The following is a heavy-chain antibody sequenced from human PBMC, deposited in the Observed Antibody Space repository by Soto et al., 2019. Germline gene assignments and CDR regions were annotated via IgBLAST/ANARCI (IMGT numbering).Heavy chain of an antibody. J-gene: IGHJ4*02. V-gene: IGHV3-48*02. CDR3: TRVGSAAVMY. D-gene: IGHD6-13*01. Sequence: EVQLVESGGGLVQPGGSLRLSCAVSGFTFSSYSMYWVRQAPGKGLEWVSHISSSSTTIDYADSVKGRFTISRDNAKNSRYLQMDSLRDEDTAVYYCTRVGSAAVMYWGQGTLVTVSS. CDR2: ISSSSTTI. CDR1: GFTFSSYS.